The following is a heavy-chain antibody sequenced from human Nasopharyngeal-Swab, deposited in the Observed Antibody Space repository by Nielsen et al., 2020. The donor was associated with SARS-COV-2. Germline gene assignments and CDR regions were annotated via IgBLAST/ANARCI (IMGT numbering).Heavy chain of an antibody. CDR2: INQSGST. V-gene: IGHV4-34*01. J-gene: IGHJ4*02. CDR1: GGSLSDYY. D-gene: IGHD3-10*01. CDR3: ARVAIRYYFGSGSYRSLDF. Sequence: SETLSLTCAVFGGSLSDYYWSWIRQPPGKGLEWIGEINQSGSTNYNPSLKRRVTISLDTSKNQFSLKLSSVTAADTAVYYCARVAIRYYFGSGSYRSLDFWGQGTLVTVSS.